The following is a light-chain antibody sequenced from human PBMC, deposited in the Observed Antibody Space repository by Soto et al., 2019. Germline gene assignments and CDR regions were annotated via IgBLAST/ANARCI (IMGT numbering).Light chain of an antibody. Sequence: ALTQPASVSGSPGQSITISCTGTSSDVGGYNYVSWYQQHPGKAPKLMIYDVSNRPSGVSNRFSGSKSGNTASLTISGLQAEDEADDYCSSYTCSSTLYVFGTGTKVNV. CDR1: SSDVGGYNY. CDR2: DVS. J-gene: IGLJ1*01. CDR3: SSYTCSSTLYV. V-gene: IGLV2-14*01.